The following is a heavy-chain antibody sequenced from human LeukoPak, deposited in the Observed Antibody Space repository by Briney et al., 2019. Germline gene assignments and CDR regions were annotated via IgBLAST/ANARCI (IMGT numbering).Heavy chain of an antibody. CDR1: GFTFDDYA. D-gene: IGHD6-19*01. Sequence: GGSLRLSCAASGFTFDDYAMHWVRQAPGKGLEWVPGISWNSGSIGYADSVKGRFTISRDNAKNSLYLQMNSLRAEDMALYYCAKAQGGSGWYGPNWYFDLWGRGTLVTVSS. CDR3: AKAQGGSGWYGPNWYFDL. J-gene: IGHJ2*01. CDR2: ISWNSGSI. V-gene: IGHV3-9*03.